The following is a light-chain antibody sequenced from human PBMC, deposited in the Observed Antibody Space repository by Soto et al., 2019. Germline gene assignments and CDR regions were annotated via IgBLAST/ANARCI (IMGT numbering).Light chain of an antibody. CDR3: SSYAGNNIFV. CDR1: SSDVGAFDY. V-gene: IGLV2-8*01. J-gene: IGLJ1*01. CDR2: DVN. Sequence: QSARTQPPSASGSPGQSVTISCTGTSSDVGAFDYASWYQQYPGEAPKLLVYDVNKRPSGVPDRFSGSKSGNTAPLTVSGLQAEDEADFYCSSYAGNNIFVFGTGTKVTVL.